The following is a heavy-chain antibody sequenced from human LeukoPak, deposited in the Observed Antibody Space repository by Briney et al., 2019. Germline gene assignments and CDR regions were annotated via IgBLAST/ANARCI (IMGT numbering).Heavy chain of an antibody. CDR3: ARAIAGGYSSSWYMDY. D-gene: IGHD6-13*01. Sequence: SETLSLTCTVSGGSISSSSYYWGWIRQPPGKGLEWIGSIYYSGSTYYNPSFKSRVTISVDTSKNQFSLKLSSVTAADTAVYYCARAIAGGYSSSWYMDYWGQGTLVTVSS. CDR2: IYYSGST. V-gene: IGHV4-39*01. J-gene: IGHJ4*02. CDR1: GGSISSSSYY.